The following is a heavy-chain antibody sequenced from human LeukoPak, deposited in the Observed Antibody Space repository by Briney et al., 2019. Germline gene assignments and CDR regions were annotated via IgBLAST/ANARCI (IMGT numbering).Heavy chain of an antibody. CDR3: ARTGRYYDYVWGSYIH. D-gene: IGHD3-16*01. Sequence: ASVKVSCKASGYTFTGYYMHWVRQAPGQGLEWMGWINPNSGGTNYAQKFQGRVTMTRDTSISTAYMELSRLRSDDTAVYYCARTGRYYDYVWGSYIHWGQGTLVTVSS. V-gene: IGHV1-2*02. CDR2: INPNSGGT. CDR1: GYTFTGYY. J-gene: IGHJ4*02.